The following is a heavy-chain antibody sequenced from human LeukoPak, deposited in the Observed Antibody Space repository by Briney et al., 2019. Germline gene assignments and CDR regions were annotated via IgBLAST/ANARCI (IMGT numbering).Heavy chain of an antibody. CDR3: AREQWLAPGYDDY. D-gene: IGHD6-19*01. J-gene: IGHJ4*02. V-gene: IGHV3-11*01. CDR1: GFTFSDYY. CDR2: ISSSGSTI. Sequence: GGSLRLSCAASGFTFSDYYMSWTRQATGKGLEGVSYISSSGSTIYYADSVKGRFTISRDNAKNSLYLQMNSLRAEDTAVYYCAREQWLAPGYDDYWGQGTLVTVSS.